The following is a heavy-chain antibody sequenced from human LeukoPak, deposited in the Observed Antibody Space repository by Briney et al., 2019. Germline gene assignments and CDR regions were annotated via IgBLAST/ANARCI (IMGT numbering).Heavy chain of an antibody. CDR2: IYHSGST. CDR3: ARVTRDAFDI. Sequence: SETLSLTCNVSGFSISSAYYWGWIRQPPGKGLEWIGSIYHSGSTYYNPSLKSRVTISVDKSKNQFSLKLSSVTAADTAVYYCARVTRDAFDIWGQGTMVTVSS. J-gene: IGHJ3*02. CDR1: GFSISSAYY. V-gene: IGHV4-38-2*02. D-gene: IGHD2-15*01.